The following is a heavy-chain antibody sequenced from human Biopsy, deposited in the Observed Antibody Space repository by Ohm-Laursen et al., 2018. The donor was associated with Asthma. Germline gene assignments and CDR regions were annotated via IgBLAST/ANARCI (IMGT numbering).Heavy chain of an antibody. CDR2: INSVFGTT. CDR3: ARKAGSCISRTCYSLDF. Sequence: SVKVSCKSLGGTFNTYVIGWVRQAPGQGLEWMGGINSVFGTTTYPQKFQDRVTITADDSTSTVYMELSSLRSEDTAVYYCARKAGSCISRTCYSLDFWGQGTLIIVSS. V-gene: IGHV1-69*13. J-gene: IGHJ4*02. CDR1: GGTFNTYV. D-gene: IGHD2-2*01.